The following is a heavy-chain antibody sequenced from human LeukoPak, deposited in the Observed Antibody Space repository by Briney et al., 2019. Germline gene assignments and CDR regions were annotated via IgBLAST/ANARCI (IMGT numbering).Heavy chain of an antibody. CDR2: ITITVDIT. D-gene: IGHD3-10*01. CDR1: GFTFSSYA. Sequence: PGGSLRLSCSASGFTFSSYAMHWVRQAPGKGPEYVAAITITVDITFYADSVKGRFTISRDNSGNTLYLQMTSLRPDGTAVYYCVKPARGSGIQYGFDSWGQGTLVTVSS. V-gene: IGHV3-64D*06. CDR3: VKPARGSGIQYGFDS. J-gene: IGHJ4*02.